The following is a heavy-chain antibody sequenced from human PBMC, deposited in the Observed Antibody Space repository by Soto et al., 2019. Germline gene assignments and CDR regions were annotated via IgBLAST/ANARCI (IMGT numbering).Heavy chain of an antibody. CDR1: GFTFSDYY. Sequence: QVQLVESGGGLVKPGGSLRLSCAASGFTFSDYYMSWIRQAPGKGLEWVSYISSSGSTIYYADSVKGQFNISRDNAKNSLYLQMNSLRAEDTAVYYCARDNGPINYYYYYMDVWGKGTTVTVSS. CDR2: ISSSGSTI. CDR3: ARDNGPINYYYYYMDV. D-gene: IGHD2-8*01. V-gene: IGHV3-11*01. J-gene: IGHJ6*03.